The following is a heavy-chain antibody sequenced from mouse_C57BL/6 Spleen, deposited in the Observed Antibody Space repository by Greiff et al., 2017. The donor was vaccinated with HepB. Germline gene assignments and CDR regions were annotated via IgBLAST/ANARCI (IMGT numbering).Heavy chain of an antibody. CDR3: ARWDYYGSGG. Sequence: QVQLQQPGAELVRPGSSVKLSCKASGYTFTSYWMDWVKQRPGQGLEWIGNIYPSDSETHYNQKFKDKATLTVDKSSSTAYMQLSSLTSEDSAVYYSARWDYYGSGGRGPGTTLSFSS. V-gene: IGHV1-61*01. J-gene: IGHJ2*01. CDR2: IYPSDSET. D-gene: IGHD1-2*01. CDR1: GYTFTSYW.